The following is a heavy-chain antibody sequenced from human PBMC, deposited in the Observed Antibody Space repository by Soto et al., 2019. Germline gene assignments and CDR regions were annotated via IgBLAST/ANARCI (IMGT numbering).Heavy chain of an antibody. J-gene: IGHJ4*02. Sequence: QVQLQESGPGLVKPSGTLSLTCAVSSGSMTSSNWWSWVRQPPGKGLEWIGEVSHTGNTNYIPSLKSRVTISVDKSRNQFSLRLSSVTAADMAVYYCARNRYGGYDFDYWGQGTLVTVSS. CDR1: SGSMTSSNW. CDR2: VSHTGNT. D-gene: IGHD5-12*01. CDR3: ARNRYGGYDFDY. V-gene: IGHV4-4*02.